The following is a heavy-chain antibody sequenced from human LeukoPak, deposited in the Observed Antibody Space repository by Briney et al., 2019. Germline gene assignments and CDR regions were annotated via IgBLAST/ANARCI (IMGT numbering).Heavy chain of an antibody. V-gene: IGHV1-69*05. J-gene: IGHJ4*02. CDR2: IIPIFGTA. D-gene: IGHD1-26*01. CDR1: GYTFTSYG. CDR3: ARDSWGGSYPMDY. Sequence: SVKVSCKASGYTFTSYGISWVRQAPGQGLEWMGRIIPIFGTANYAQKFQGRVTITTDESTSTAYMELSSLRSEDTAVYYCARDSWGGSYPMDYWGQGTLVTVSS.